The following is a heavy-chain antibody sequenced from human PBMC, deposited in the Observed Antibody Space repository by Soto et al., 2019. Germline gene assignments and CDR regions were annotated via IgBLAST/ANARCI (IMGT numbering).Heavy chain of an antibody. J-gene: IGHJ6*02. CDR3: AREKAVRGQWLALDV. CDR1: GFTVSSNY. Sequence: EVQLVESGGGLIQPGGSLRLSCAASGFTVSSNYMSWVRQAPGKGLEWVSVIYSGVSTYYADSVKGRFTISRDNSKNTLYLQMTSLRAEDTAVYYCAREKAVRGQWLALDVWGQGTTVTVSS. CDR2: IYSGVST. D-gene: IGHD6-19*01. V-gene: IGHV3-53*01.